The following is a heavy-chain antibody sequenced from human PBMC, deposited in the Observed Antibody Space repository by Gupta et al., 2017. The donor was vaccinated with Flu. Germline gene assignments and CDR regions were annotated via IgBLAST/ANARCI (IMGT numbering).Heavy chain of an antibody. CDR3: SKCLYSSGCLPSCGLDV. V-gene: IGHV3-23*01. Sequence: AMTCVRRAPGKGLQWVSTISGSDDITCHADSARNRFTIARDDSKNTVYLQMNSLGADDSAVYYCSKCLYSSGCLPSCGLDVWGQGTTVTVSS. D-gene: IGHD6-19*01. CDR2: ISGSDDIT. J-gene: IGHJ6*02. CDR1: A.